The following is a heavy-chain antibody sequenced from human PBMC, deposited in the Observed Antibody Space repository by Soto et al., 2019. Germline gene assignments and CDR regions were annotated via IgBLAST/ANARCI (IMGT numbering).Heavy chain of an antibody. CDR1: GFTFSSYW. J-gene: IGHJ3*02. CDR2: IKQDGSEK. V-gene: IGHV3-7*01. D-gene: IGHD6-19*01. CDR3: AREESSGWNDAFDI. Sequence: EVQLVESGGGLVQPGGSLRLSCAASGFTFSSYWMSWVRQAPGKGLEWVANIKQDGSEKYYVDSVKGRFTISRDNAKNSLYLQMNSLRAEDTAVYYCAREESSGWNDAFDIWGQGTIVTVSS.